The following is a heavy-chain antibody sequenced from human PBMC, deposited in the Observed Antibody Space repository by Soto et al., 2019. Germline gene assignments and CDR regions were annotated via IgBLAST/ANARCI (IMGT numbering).Heavy chain of an antibody. CDR3: ARGQFHHVSNYYYALDV. Sequence: QVQLVQSGAEVKKPGSSVKVSCKASGGTFSSYAISWVRQAPGQGLEWMGGFIPMFNRPHSAPKVQGRGTITADESTSTAYMDLSSLRSEDTAVYYCARGQFHHVSNYYYALDVWGQGTTVTVSS. J-gene: IGHJ6*02. V-gene: IGHV1-69*01. CDR2: FIPMFNRP. CDR1: GGTFSSYA.